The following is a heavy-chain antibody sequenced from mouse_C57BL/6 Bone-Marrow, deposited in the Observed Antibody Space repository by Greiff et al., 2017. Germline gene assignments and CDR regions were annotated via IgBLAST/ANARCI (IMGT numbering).Heavy chain of an antibody. V-gene: IGHV1-26*01. Sequence: EVQLQQSGPELVKPGASVKISCKASGYTFTDYYMNWVKQSHGKSLEWIGDINPNNGGTSYNQKFKGKATLTVDKSSSTAYMELRSLTSEDSAVYYCARSIYYGSSPDYFDVWGTGTTVTVSS. J-gene: IGHJ1*03. CDR2: INPNNGGT. CDR3: ARSIYYGSSPDYFDV. D-gene: IGHD1-1*01. CDR1: GYTFTDYY.